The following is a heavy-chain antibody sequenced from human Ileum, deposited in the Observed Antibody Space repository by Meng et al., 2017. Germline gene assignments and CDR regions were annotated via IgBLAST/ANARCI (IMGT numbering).Heavy chain of an antibody. J-gene: IGHJ4*02. D-gene: IGHD6-13*01. Sequence: QVQLVQSGAEVKKPGASVKVSCKASVYTFTSYTMHWVRQAPGQRLEWMGWINAANGNTKYSQKFQGRVTITGDTSASTASMELNSLRSEDTAIYFCAREINRGSSWFDYWGQGTLVTVSS. CDR1: VYTFTSYT. CDR2: INAANGNT. V-gene: IGHV1-3*01. CDR3: AREINRGSSWFDY.